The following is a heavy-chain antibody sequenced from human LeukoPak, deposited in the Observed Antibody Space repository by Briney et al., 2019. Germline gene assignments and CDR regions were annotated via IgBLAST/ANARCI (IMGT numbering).Heavy chain of an antibody. Sequence: GSLRLSCAASGFTFSSYAMSWVRQAPGKGLEWVSAISGSGGSTYYADSVKGRFTISRDNSKNTLYLQMNSLRAEDTAVYYCAKDHALLLWFGEFDYWGQGTLVTVSS. CDR1: GFTFSSYA. CDR3: AKDHALLLWFGEFDY. V-gene: IGHV3-23*01. D-gene: IGHD3-10*01. J-gene: IGHJ4*02. CDR2: ISGSGGST.